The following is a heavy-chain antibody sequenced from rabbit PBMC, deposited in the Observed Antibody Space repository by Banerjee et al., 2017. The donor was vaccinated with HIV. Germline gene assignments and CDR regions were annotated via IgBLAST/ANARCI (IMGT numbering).Heavy chain of an antibody. CDR3: ARGGVYDDYGDPYYFNL. Sequence: QEQLEESGGDLVKPEGSLTLTCTASGFSFSINYWICWVRQAPGKGLEWIGIIYAGKGSTDYASWVNGRFTISSDNAQNTVDLQMNSLTAADTATYFCARGGVYDDYGDPYYFNLWGQGTLVTVS. J-gene: IGHJ4*01. V-gene: IGHV1S45*01. CDR1: GFSFSINYW. D-gene: IGHD2-1*01. CDR2: IYAGKGST.